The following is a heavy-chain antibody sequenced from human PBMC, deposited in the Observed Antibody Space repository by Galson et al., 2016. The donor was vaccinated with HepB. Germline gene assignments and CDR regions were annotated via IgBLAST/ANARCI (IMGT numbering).Heavy chain of an antibody. CDR2: ISTSSSYT. V-gene: IGHV3-11*06. CDR1: GFTFRDHY. Sequence: SLRLSCAASGFTFRDHYMSWIRQAPGKGLEWVSYISTSSSYTNYADSVKGRFIISRDNAKNSMYLQMNSLRAEDTAVYYCARVSPTATYYDFWSGKYYYMDVWGKGTTVTVSS. J-gene: IGHJ6*03. CDR3: ARVSPTATYYDFWSGKYYYMDV. D-gene: IGHD3-3*01.